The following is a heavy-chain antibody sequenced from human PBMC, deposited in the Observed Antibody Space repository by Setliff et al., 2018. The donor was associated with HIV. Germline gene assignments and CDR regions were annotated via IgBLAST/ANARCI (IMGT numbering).Heavy chain of an antibody. Sequence: KTSETLSLTCTVSGGSIGTSYWSWIRQPPGKGLEWIGYIYYSGSTDYNPSLKNRVTISVDTSKNQFSLKLYSVTAADTAVYYCARSLGGVAGIFDYWGQGTLVTVSS. J-gene: IGHJ4*02. CDR1: GGSIGTSY. D-gene: IGHD6-19*01. CDR3: ARSLGGVAGIFDY. CDR2: IYYSGST. V-gene: IGHV4-59*01.